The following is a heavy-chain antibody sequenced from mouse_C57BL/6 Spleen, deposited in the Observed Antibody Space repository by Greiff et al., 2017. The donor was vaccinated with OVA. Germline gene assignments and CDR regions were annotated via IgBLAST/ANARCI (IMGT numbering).Heavy chain of an antibody. CDR1: GYTFTDYY. J-gene: IGHJ1*03. Sequence: QVQLQQSGAELVRPGASVKLSCKASGYTFTDYYINWVKQRPGQGLEWIARIYPGSGNTYYNEKFKGKATLTAEKSSSTAYMQLSSLTSEDSAVYFCARSGDYDYDRHFDVWGTGTTVTVSS. CDR3: ARSGDYDYDRHFDV. V-gene: IGHV1-76*01. D-gene: IGHD2-4*01. CDR2: IYPGSGNT.